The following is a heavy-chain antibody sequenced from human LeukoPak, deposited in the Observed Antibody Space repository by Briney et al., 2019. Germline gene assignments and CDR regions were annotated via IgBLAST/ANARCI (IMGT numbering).Heavy chain of an antibody. J-gene: IGHJ3*02. CDR1: GDSVSSNSAA. CDR3: ARGRPLVGATQNAFDI. Sequence: SQTLSLTCAISGDSVSSNSAAWNWKRQSPSRGLEWLGRTYYRSKWYNGYAVSVKSRITINPDTSKNKFSLQLNSVTPEDTAVYYCARGRPLVGATQNAFDIWGQGTMVTVSS. CDR2: TYYRSKWYN. D-gene: IGHD1-26*01. V-gene: IGHV6-1*01.